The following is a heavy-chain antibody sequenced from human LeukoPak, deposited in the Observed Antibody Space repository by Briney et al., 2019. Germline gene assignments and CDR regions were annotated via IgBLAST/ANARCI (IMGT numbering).Heavy chain of an antibody. V-gene: IGHV1-2*04. Sequence: ASVKVSCKASGYTFTGYYMHWVRQAPGQGLEWMGWINPNSGGTNYAQKFQGWVTMTRDTSISTAYMELSRLRSDDTAVYYCARDGDFSSWDPKSFYYFHGWGKATLGIVSS. CDR1: GYTFTGYY. D-gene: IGHD6-13*01. CDR3: ARDGDFSSWDPKSFYYFHG. J-gene: IGHJ4*02. CDR2: INPNSGGT.